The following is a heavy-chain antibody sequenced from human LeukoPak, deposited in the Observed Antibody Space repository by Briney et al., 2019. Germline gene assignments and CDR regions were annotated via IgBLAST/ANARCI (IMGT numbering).Heavy chain of an antibody. V-gene: IGHV3-15*01. D-gene: IGHD1-1*01. CDR1: GFTFSDYS. Sequence: GGSLRLSCAASGFTFSDYSMTWIRQAPGKGLEWVGRIKSKTDGGTTDYAAPVKGRFTISRDDSKNTLYLQMNSLKTEDTAVYHCTRDRGAYNLYDYWGQGTLVTVSS. CDR2: IKSKTDGGTT. J-gene: IGHJ4*02. CDR3: TRDRGAYNLYDY.